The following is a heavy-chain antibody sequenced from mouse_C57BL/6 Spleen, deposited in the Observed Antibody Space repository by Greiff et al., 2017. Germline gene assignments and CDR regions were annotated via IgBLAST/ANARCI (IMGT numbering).Heavy chain of an antibody. CDR3: SRSGYNNHYYYDY. J-gene: IGHJ2*01. CDR1: GYTFTSYW. V-gene: IGHV1-53*01. CDR2: INPSNGGT. Sequence: QVQLQQPGTELVKPGASVKLSCKASGYTFTSYWMHWVKQRPGQGLEWIGNINPSNGGTNYNEKFKSKATLTVDKSSSTAYMQLSSLKSEDSAVYYCSRSGYNNHYYYDYWGQGTTLTVSS. D-gene: IGHD2-5*01.